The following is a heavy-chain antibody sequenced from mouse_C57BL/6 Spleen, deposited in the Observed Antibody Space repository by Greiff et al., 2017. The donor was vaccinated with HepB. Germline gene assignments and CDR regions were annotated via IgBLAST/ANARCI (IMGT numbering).Heavy chain of an antibody. Sequence: EVQRVESGEGLVKPGGSLKLSCAASGFTFSSYAMSWVRQTPEKRLEWVAYISSGGDYIYYADTVKGRFTISRDNARNTLYLQMSSLKSEDTAMYYCTSQLTGSSYFDYWGQGTTLTVSS. CDR1: GFTFSSYA. D-gene: IGHD4-1*01. CDR2: ISSGGDYI. V-gene: IGHV5-9-1*02. J-gene: IGHJ2*01. CDR3: TSQLTGSSYFDY.